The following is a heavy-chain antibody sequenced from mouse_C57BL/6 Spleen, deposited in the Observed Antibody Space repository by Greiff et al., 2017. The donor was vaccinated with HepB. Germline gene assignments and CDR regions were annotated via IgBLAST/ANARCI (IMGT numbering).Heavy chain of an antibody. Sequence: VKLMESGPGLVQPSQSLSITCTVSGFSLTSYGVHWVRQSPGKGLEWLGVIWSGGSTDSNAAFISRLSISKDNYKSQVFFKMNSMQAYDTAIYYCARKDDYWFAYWGQGTLVTVSA. CDR3: ARKDDYWFAY. J-gene: IGHJ3*01. D-gene: IGHD2-4*01. V-gene: IGHV2-2*01. CDR1: GFSLTSYG. CDR2: IWSGGST.